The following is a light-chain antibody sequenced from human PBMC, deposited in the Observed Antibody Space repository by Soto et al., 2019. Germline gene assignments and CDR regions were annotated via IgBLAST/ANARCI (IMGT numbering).Light chain of an antibody. CDR3: AASHDSRNGWV. Sequence: QSVLTQPPSMSGTPGQRVTISCSGSSSNIGSNTVNWYQQLPGTAPKLLIYSSDQRPSGVPYRVSGSKSGTSASLAISGLQPEDEADYYCAASHDSRNGWVFGGGTKLTVL. V-gene: IGLV1-44*01. CDR2: SSD. J-gene: IGLJ3*02. CDR1: SSNIGSNT.